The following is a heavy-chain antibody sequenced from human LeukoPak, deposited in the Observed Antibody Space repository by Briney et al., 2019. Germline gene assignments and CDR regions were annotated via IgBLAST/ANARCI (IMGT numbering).Heavy chain of an antibody. CDR3: AKDHGHGDPGYYFDY. D-gene: IGHD4-17*01. Sequence: SVKGRFTVSRDNSNNMLRLQMNSLRADDTGIYYCAKDHGHGDPGYYFDYWGQGTLVTVSS. V-gene: IGHV3-33*06. J-gene: IGHJ4*02.